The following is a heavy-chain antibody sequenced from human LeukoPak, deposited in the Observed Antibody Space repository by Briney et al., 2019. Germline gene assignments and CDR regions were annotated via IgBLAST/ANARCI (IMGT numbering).Heavy chain of an antibody. CDR3: ARCIVGPTIFDY. V-gene: IGHV3-23*01. J-gene: IGHJ4*02. CDR2: VSGSGGGT. Sequence: GGSLRLSCAASGFTFSSYAMSWVRQAPGKGLEWVSAVSGSGGGTYYADSVKGRFTISRDNAKNSLYLQMNSLRAEDTAVYYCARCIVGPTIFDYWGQGTLVTVSS. CDR1: GFTFSSYA. D-gene: IGHD1-26*01.